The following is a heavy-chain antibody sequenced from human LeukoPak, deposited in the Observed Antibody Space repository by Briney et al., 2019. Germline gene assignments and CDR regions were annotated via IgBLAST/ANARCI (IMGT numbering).Heavy chain of an antibody. CDR2: IKQDGSEK. J-gene: IGHJ4*02. CDR3: ASATEAEGY. Sequence: GGSLRLSCAASGFTFRSYWMGWVRQAPGKGREWVANIKQDGSEKYYVDSVKGRFTISRDNAKNSLYLQMNSLRAEDTAVYYCASATEAEGYWGQGTLVTVSS. CDR1: GFTFRSYW. D-gene: IGHD1-14*01. V-gene: IGHV3-7*01.